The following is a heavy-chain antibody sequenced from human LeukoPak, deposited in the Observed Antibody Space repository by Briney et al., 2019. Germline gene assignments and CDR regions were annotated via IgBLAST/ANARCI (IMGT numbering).Heavy chain of an antibody. CDR3: TRELRGIASHYHGMDV. J-gene: IGHJ6*02. CDR1: GFSFSTYD. V-gene: IGHV3-13*01. D-gene: IGHD6-6*01. Sequence: PGGSLRLSCVASGFSFSTYDMYWVRQAAGRGLEWVSALGTNGDSYYLGSVKGRFTISRDDGKNSLYLQMNSLGVEDTAVYYCTRELRGIASHYHGMDVWGQGTTVTASS. CDR2: LGTNGDS.